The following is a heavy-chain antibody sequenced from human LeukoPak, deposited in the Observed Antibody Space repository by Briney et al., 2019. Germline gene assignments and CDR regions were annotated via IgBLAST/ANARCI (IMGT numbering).Heavy chain of an antibody. CDR3: ARAGSYRFDY. Sequence: GGSLRLSCVGSGLTFSTSWVHWVRQAPGQGLVWLSRMNGDGGTINYVDSMKGRFTVSRDNAKNTLYLQMNSLGVEDTAIYYCARAGSYRFDYWGPGTQVTVSS. CDR2: MNGDGGTI. D-gene: IGHD3-16*02. J-gene: IGHJ4*02. CDR1: GLTFSTSW. V-gene: IGHV3-74*01.